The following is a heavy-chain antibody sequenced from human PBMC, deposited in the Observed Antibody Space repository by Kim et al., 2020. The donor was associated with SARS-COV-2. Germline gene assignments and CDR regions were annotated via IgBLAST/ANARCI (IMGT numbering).Heavy chain of an antibody. CDR2: ISYDGRNK. D-gene: IGHD3-16*01. CDR3: AKDQDDYVWGGHT. Sequence: GFTFNSHGMQWVRHAPSKGLGWVVVISYDGRNKNYADSVKGRFTITRENAKDTRYPQMNSLRAEEAAVYYCAKDQDDYVWGGHTWGQGSLAT. CDR1: GFTFNSHG. V-gene: IGHV3-30*18. J-gene: IGHJ5*02.